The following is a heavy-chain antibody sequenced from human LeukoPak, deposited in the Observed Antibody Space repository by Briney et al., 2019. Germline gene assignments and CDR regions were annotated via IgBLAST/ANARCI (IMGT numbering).Heavy chain of an antibody. V-gene: IGHV3-7*04. D-gene: IGHD6-19*01. Sequence: PGGSLRLSCAASGSTFSSYWMTWVRQAPGKGLEWVANIKEDGSLKYYVDSVKGRFTISRDNAKNSLYLQMNSLRAEDTAVYSCARGSGWYRGLDVWGQGTTVTVPS. CDR2: IKEDGSLK. CDR3: ARGSGWYRGLDV. CDR1: GSTFSSYW. J-gene: IGHJ6*02.